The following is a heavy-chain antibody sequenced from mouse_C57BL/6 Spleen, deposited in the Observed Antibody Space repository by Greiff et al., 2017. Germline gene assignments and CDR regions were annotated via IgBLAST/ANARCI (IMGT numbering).Heavy chain of an antibody. J-gene: IGHJ3*01. D-gene: IGHD4-1*01. CDR3: AKGNWDGWFAY. V-gene: IGHV5-17*01. Sequence: EVNVVESGGGLVKPGGSLKLSCAASGFTFSDYGMHWVRQAPEKGLEWVAYISSGSSTIYSADTVKGRFTISRDNAKNTLFLQMTSLRSEDTAMXYCAKGNWDGWFAYWGQGTLVTVSA. CDR1: GFTFSDYG. CDR2: ISSGSSTI.